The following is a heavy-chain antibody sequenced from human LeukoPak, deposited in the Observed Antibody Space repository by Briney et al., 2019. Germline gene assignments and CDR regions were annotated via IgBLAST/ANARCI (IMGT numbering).Heavy chain of an antibody. V-gene: IGHV4-30-2*01. CDR3: ARHQDRDYGDLT. J-gene: IGHJ5*02. Sequence: SETLSLTCAVSGGSISSGGYSWSWIRQPPGKGLEWIGYIYHSGSTYYNPSLKSRVTISVDRSKNQFSLKLSSVTAADTAVYYCARHQDRDYGDLTWGQGTLVTVSS. CDR1: GGSISSGGYS. CDR2: IYHSGST. D-gene: IGHD4-17*01.